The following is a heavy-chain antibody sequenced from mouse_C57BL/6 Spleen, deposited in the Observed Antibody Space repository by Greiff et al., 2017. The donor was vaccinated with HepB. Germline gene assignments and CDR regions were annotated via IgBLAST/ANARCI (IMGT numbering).Heavy chain of an antibody. V-gene: IGHV3-6*01. CDR3: ARDKAPYYYGSSYDAMDY. Sequence: EVKLVESGPGLVKPSQSLSLTCSVTGYSITSGYYWNWIRQFPGNKLEWMGYISYDGSNNYNPSLKNRISITRDTSKNQFFLKLNSVTTEDTATYYCARDKAPYYYGSSYDAMDYWGQGTSVTVSS. CDR2: ISYDGSN. CDR1: GYSITSGYY. D-gene: IGHD1-1*01. J-gene: IGHJ4*01.